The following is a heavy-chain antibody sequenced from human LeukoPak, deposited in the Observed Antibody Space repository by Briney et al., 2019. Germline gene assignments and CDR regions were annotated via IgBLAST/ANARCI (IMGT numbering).Heavy chain of an antibody. V-gene: IGHV4-39*07. D-gene: IGHD2-15*01. J-gene: IGHJ5*02. CDR2: IYYSGST. CDR3: ARGRGCSGGSCFLLPPVRHKKYNWFDP. Sequence: PSETLSLTCTVSGGSISSSSYYWGWIRQPPGTGLEWIGSIYYSGSTYYDTSLKSRVTISVDTSKNQFSLKLSSVTAADTAVYYCARGRGCSGGSCFLLPPVRHKKYNWFDPWGQGTLVTVSS. CDR1: GGSISSSSYY.